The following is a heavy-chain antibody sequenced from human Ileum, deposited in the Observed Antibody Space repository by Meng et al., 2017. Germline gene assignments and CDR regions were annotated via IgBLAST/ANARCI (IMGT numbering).Heavy chain of an antibody. D-gene: IGHD7-27*01. CDR2: SGT. J-gene: IGHJ4*02. V-gene: IGHV4-61*08. CDR3: ARDHWGSLDY. CDR1: RGPDSTRAYQ. Sequence: VQPQESGPGLVRPSETPSPSCPDSRGPDSTRAYQWGRIRQPPGKGLEWIGYSGTNYNPSLTSRVTISVDTSKRQFSLNLTSVTAADTAVYYCARDHWGSLDYWGQGILVTVSS.